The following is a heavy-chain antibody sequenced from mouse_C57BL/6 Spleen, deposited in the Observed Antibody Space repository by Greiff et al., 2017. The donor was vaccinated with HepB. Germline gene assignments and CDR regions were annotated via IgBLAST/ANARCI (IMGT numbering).Heavy chain of an antibody. Sequence: EVQLQQSGAELVKPGASVKLSCTASGFNIKDYYMHWVKQRTEQGLEWIGRIDPEDGETKYAPKFQGKATITADTSSNTAYLQLSSLTSEDTAVYYCARGGVTTVVSDGYFDVWGTGTTVTVSS. CDR1: GFNIKDYY. D-gene: IGHD1-1*01. CDR2: IDPEDGET. J-gene: IGHJ1*03. CDR3: ARGGVTTVVSDGYFDV. V-gene: IGHV14-2*01.